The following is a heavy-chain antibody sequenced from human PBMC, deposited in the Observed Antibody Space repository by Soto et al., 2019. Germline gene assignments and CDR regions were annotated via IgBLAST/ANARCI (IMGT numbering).Heavy chain of an antibody. Sequence: EVQLLESGGGLVQPGGSLRLSCAASGFTFSSYAMSWVRLAPGKGLEWVSAISGSGGSTYYADSVKGRFTISRDNSKNTLYLQMNSLRAEDTAVDYCAKSGSSGRSGAIVVVPAAMPIDYWGQGTLVTFSS. D-gene: IGHD2-2*01. J-gene: IGHJ4*02. CDR2: ISGSGGST. V-gene: IGHV3-23*01. CDR1: GFTFSSYA. CDR3: AKSGSSGRSGAIVVVPAAMPIDY.